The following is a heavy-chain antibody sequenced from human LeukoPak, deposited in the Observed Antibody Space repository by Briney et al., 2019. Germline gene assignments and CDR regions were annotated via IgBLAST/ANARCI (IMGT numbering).Heavy chain of an antibody. D-gene: IGHD3-10*01. CDR2: IYYSGST. J-gene: IGHJ4*02. CDR3: ARRREFAGGPFDY. Sequence: ASETLSLTCTVSGGPISSYYWSWIRQPPGKGLEWIGYIYYSGSTNYNPSLKSRVTISVDTSKNQFSLKLSSVTAADTAVYYCARRREFAGGPFDYWGQGTLVTVSS. CDR1: GGPISSYY. V-gene: IGHV4-59*08.